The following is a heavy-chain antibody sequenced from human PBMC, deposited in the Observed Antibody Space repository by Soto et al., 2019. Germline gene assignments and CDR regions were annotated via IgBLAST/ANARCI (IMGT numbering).Heavy chain of an antibody. CDR1: GYTFTSYG. V-gene: IGHV1-18*01. CDR2: ISAYNGNT. D-gene: IGHD3-22*01. CDR3: ARESFDSRGPGYYYGMDV. J-gene: IGHJ6*02. Sequence: QVQLVQSGAEVKKPGASVKVSCKASGYTFTSYGISWVRQAPGQGLEWMGWISAYNGNTNYAQKLQGRVTRTTDTSPSIAYMELRSLRSDDTAVYYCARESFDSRGPGYYYGMDVWGQGTTVTVSS.